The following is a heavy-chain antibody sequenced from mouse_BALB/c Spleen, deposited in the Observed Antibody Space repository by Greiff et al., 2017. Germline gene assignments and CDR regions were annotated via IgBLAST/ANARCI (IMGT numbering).Heavy chain of an antibody. CDR1: GFNIKDTY. CDR2: IDPANGNT. CDR3: ARGRDYDVGAMDY. Sequence: EVMLVESGAELVKPGASVKLSCTASGFNIKDTYMHWVKQRPEQGLEWIGRIDPANGNTKYDPKFQGKATITADTSSNTAYLQLSSLTSEDTAVYYCARGRDYDVGAMDYWGQGTSVTVSS. D-gene: IGHD2-4*01. J-gene: IGHJ4*01. V-gene: IGHV14-3*02.